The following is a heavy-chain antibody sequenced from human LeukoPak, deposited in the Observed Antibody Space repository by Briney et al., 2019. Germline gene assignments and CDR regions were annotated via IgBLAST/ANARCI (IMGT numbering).Heavy chain of an antibody. CDR2: INHSGST. CDR1: GGSISGYY. CDR3: ARVFYSDSARVDP. Sequence: SETLSLTCAVYGGSISGYYWSWIRQPPGKGLEWIGEINHSGSTNYNPSLKSRVTISVDTSKNHFSLKLSSVTAADTAVYFCARVFYSDSARVDPWGQGTLVTVSS. V-gene: IGHV4-34*01. J-gene: IGHJ5*02. D-gene: IGHD3-22*01.